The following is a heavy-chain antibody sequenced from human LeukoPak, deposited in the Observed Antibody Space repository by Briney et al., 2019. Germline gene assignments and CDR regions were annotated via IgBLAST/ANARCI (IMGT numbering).Heavy chain of an antibody. Sequence: ASVKVSCKASGYTFFGYYMHWVRQAPGQGLEWMGIINPSGGSTSYAQKFQGRVTMTRDTSISTAYMELSRLRSDDTAVYYCGRESEFRGELQFSYYYYYMDVWGKGTTVTVSS. J-gene: IGHJ6*03. D-gene: IGHD1-26*01. CDR1: GYTFFGYY. CDR3: GRESEFRGELQFSYYYYYMDV. CDR2: INPSGGST. V-gene: IGHV1-2*02.